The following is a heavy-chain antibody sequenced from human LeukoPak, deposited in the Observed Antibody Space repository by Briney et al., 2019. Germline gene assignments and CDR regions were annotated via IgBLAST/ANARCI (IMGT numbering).Heavy chain of an antibody. Sequence: PGGALRLSCEASGCTFSSNWMHWVRQAPGKGLVWVARINSDESTSYADSVQGRFTISIDNAKNTLYLQVNSLRVDDTAVYYCLGIWQYFDYWGQGNLVAVSS. CDR1: GCTFSSNW. CDR2: INSDEST. CDR3: LGIWQYFDY. J-gene: IGHJ4*02. D-gene: IGHD1-14*01. V-gene: IGHV3-74*01.